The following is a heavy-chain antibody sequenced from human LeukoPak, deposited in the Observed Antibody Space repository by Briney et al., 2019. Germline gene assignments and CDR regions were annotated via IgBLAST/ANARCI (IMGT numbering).Heavy chain of an antibody. CDR2: IIPIFGTA. Sequence: SVKVSCKASGGTFSSYAISWVRQAPGQGLEWMGGIIPIFGTANYAQKFQGRVTLTADESTSTAYMELSSLRSEDTAVYYCTRGQDIVVVPAAFDYWGQGTLVTVSS. CDR1: GGTFSSYA. V-gene: IGHV1-69*01. D-gene: IGHD2-2*01. CDR3: TRGQDIVVVPAAFDY. J-gene: IGHJ4*02.